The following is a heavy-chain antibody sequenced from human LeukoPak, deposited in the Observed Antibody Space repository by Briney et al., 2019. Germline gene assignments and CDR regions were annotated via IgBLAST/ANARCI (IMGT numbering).Heavy chain of an antibody. V-gene: IGHV3-73*01. CDR3: TRDRGTYNWFDP. Sequence: PGGSLKLSCAASGFTFSGSAVHWVRQSSGKGLEWVGHIDKKDNLYAIAYAESVKGRFTISRDDSKDTAFLHMDSLKTEDTALYYCTRDRGTYNWFDPWGQGTLVTVSS. D-gene: IGHD2-15*01. CDR1: GFTFSGSA. J-gene: IGHJ5*02. CDR2: IDKKDNLYAI.